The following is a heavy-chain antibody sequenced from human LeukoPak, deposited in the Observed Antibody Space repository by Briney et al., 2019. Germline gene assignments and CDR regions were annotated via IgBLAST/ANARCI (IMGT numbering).Heavy chain of an antibody. V-gene: IGHV1-8*01. CDR1: GYTFTSYD. CDR3: ARGTRGGYCSSTSCYKFTFDY. D-gene: IGHD2-2*03. CDR2: MNPNSGNT. Sequence: VKVSCKASGYTFTSYDINWVRQATGQGLEWMGWMNPNSGNTGYAQKFQGRVTMTRNTSISTAYMELSSLRSEDTAVYYCARGTRGGYCSSTSCYKFTFDYWGQGTLVTVSS. J-gene: IGHJ4*02.